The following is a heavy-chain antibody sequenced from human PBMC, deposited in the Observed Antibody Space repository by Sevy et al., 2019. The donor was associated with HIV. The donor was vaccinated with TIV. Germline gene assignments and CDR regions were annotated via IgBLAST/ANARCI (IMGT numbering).Heavy chain of an antibody. CDR1: GLTFSDAW. J-gene: IGHJ4*02. D-gene: IGHD1-26*01. CDR3: STRDTSYSGVY. V-gene: IGHV3-15*01. CDR2: IKSESDGGTT. Sequence: GGSLRLSCVGSGLTFSDAWMNWVRQAPGKGLEWVGRIKSESDGGTTDYTAPVKGRFTISRDDSKNTLYLQMNSLKSEDTAVYYCSTRDTSYSGVYWGRGTLVTVS.